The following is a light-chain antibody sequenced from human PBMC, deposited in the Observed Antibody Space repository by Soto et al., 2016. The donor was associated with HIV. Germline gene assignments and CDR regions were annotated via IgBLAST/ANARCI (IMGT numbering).Light chain of an antibody. V-gene: IGKV1-5*03. CDR1: QSVSWW. Sequence: DTQMTQSPSTLSASVGDRVTITCRASQSVSWWLAWYQQKPGKAPKLLMYKASSLESGVPFRFSGSGSGTEFTLTISSLQPDDFATYYCQQYNSHSPWTFGQGTKVEIK. J-gene: IGKJ1*01. CDR3: QQYNSHSPWT. CDR2: KAS.